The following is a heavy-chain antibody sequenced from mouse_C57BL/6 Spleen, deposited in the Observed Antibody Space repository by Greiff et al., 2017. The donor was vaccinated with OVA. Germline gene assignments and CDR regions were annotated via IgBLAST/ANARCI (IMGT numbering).Heavy chain of an antibody. V-gene: IGHV1-5*01. CDR2: LYPGNSDT. Sequence: EVQLQQSGTVLARPGASVKMSCKTSGYTFTSYWMHWVKQRPGQGLEWIGALYPGNSDTSYNQKFKGKAKLTAVTSASTAYMELSSLTNEDSAVYYCTREGDDGYPYWYFDVWGTGTTVTVSS. CDR1: GYTFTSYW. D-gene: IGHD2-3*01. CDR3: TREGDDGYPYWYFDV. J-gene: IGHJ1*03.